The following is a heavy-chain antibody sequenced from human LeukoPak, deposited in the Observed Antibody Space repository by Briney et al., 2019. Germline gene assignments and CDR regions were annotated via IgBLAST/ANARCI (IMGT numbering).Heavy chain of an antibody. Sequence: SLRLSCAASGFTFDDYAMHWVRQAPGKGLEWVSGISWNSGSIGYADSVKGRFTISRDNAKNSLYLQMNSLRAEDTALYYCAKDSAAIGSGSYAFDIWGQGTMVTVSS. V-gene: IGHV3-9*01. J-gene: IGHJ3*02. D-gene: IGHD3-10*01. CDR3: AKDSAAIGSGSYAFDI. CDR1: GFTFDDYA. CDR2: ISWNSGSI.